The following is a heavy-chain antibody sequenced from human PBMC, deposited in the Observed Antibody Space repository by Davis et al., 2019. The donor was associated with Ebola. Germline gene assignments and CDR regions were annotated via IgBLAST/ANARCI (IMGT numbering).Heavy chain of an antibody. CDR1: GGSISSSSYY. D-gene: IGHD6-6*01. CDR2: IHYSGST. J-gene: IGHJ6*02. CDR3: AISSTVHYYYNYGMDV. Sequence: SETLSLTCTVYGGSISSSSYYWSRIRQPPGKELEWIGSIHYSGSTYHNPSPKSRVTISVDTSKNQFSLKLSSVTAADTAVYYCAISSTVHYYYNYGMDVWGQGTTVTVSS. V-gene: IGHV4-39*01.